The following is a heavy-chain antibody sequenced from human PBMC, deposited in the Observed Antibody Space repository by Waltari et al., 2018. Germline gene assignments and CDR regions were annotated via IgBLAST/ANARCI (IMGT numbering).Heavy chain of an antibody. D-gene: IGHD6-13*01. CDR2: IIPILGIA. CDR3: ARGLIAAAGGSWFDP. CDR1: VGTFRRYA. V-gene: IGHV1-69*10. J-gene: IGHJ5*02. Sequence: QVQLVQSGAEVKKPGSSVKVSCKASVGTFRRYAISWVRQAPGQGLEWMGGIIPILGIANYAQKFQGRVTITADKSTSTAYMELSSLRSEDTAVYYCARGLIAAAGGSWFDPWGQGTLVTVSS.